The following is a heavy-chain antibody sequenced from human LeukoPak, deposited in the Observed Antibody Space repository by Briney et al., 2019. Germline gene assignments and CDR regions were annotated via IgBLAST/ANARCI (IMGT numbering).Heavy chain of an antibody. CDR2: INRDGSST. V-gene: IGHV3-74*01. CDR1: GFTFSSYW. CDR3: ARGTGYYDSSGYSSYYYMDV. J-gene: IGHJ6*03. D-gene: IGHD3-22*01. Sequence: GRSLRLSCAASGFTFSSYWMHWVRHAPGKGLVCVSRINRDGSSTRYADSAKRRFTIARDNAKNTLYLQMNSLRAEDTAVYYCARGTGYYDSSGYSSYYYMDVWGKGTTVTVSS.